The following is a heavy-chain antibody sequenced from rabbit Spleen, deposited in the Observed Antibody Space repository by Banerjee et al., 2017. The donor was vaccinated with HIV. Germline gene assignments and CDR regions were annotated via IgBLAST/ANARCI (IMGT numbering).Heavy chain of an antibody. Sequence: QSLEESGGGLVKPGGTLTLTCKASGFDFSSSYWICWVRQAPGKGLEWIGCIYTGSSGSTYYASWAKGRFTISKTSSTTVTLQMTSLAAADTATYFCARDNHGDGFYFDLWGPGTLVTVS. D-gene: IGHD5-1*01. J-gene: IGHJ4*01. CDR2: IYTGSSGST. CDR1: GFDFSSSYW. V-gene: IGHV1S40*01. CDR3: ARDNHGDGFYFDL.